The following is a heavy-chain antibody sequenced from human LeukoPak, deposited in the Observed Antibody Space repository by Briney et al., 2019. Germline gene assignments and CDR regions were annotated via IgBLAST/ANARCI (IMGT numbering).Heavy chain of an antibody. CDR2: MFYSGST. Sequence: SETLSLTCIVSGGSISRNSYYWGWIRQPPGKGLEWIGSMFYSGSTYYNPSLKSRITISVDASKNQFSLKLSSVTAADTAVYYCARGAGTTTLWAFDIWGQGTMVTVSS. CDR1: GGSISRNSYY. J-gene: IGHJ3*02. D-gene: IGHD1-1*01. CDR3: ARGAGTTTLWAFDI. V-gene: IGHV4-39*07.